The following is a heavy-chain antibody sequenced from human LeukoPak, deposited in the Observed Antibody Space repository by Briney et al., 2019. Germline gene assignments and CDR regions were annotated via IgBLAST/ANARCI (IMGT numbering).Heavy chain of an antibody. CDR1: GDSLSSSTCN. CDR2: ISQSGDS. V-gene: IGHV4-30-2*01. CDR3: ARGYCSSTSCKFDAFDI. D-gene: IGHD2-2*01. Sequence: PSETLSLTCKVSGDSLSSSTCNWSWIRQPPGKGLEWIGYISQSGDSYFTPSLKSRATISVDRSKNQFSLTLTSVTAADTAVYYCARGYCSSTSCKFDAFDIWGQGTMVTVSS. J-gene: IGHJ3*02.